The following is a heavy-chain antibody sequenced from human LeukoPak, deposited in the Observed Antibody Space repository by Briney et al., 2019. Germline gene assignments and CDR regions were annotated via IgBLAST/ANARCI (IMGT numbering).Heavy chain of an antibody. Sequence: LTGGSLRLSCAASGFTFSSYSMNWVRQAPGKGLEWVSYISSSSSTIYYADSVKGRFTISRDNAKNSLYLQMNSLRADDTAVYYCAKQEIGTSWSGGYWGQGTLVTVSS. CDR1: GFTFSSYS. V-gene: IGHV3-48*04. J-gene: IGHJ4*02. D-gene: IGHD2-2*01. CDR3: AKQEIGTSWSGGY. CDR2: ISSSSSTI.